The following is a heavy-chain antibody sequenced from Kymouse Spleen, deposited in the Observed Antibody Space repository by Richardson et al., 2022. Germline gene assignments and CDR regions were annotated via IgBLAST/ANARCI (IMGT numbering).Heavy chain of an antibody. CDR1: GGSFSGYY. D-gene: IGHD1-7*01. J-gene: IGHJ5*02. CDR3: ARGLNWNYGSNWFDP. CDR2: INHSGST. Sequence: QVQLQQWGAGLLKPSETLSLTCAVYGGSFSGYYWSWIRQPPGKGLEWIGEINHSGSTNYNPSLKSRVTISVDTSKNQFSLKLSSVTAADTAVYYCARGLNWNYGSNWFDPWGQGTLVTVSS. V-gene: IGHV4-34*01.